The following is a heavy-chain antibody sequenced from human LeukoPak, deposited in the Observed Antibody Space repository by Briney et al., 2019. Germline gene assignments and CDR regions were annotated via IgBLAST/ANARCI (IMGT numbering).Heavy chain of an antibody. CDR1: GFSFSTYA. V-gene: IGHV3-23*01. CDR2: ITNSGGST. D-gene: IGHD3-22*01. CDR3: AKDPDSSGYYRLQP. J-gene: IGHJ1*01. Sequence: PGGSLRLSCAAFGFSFSTYAMTWVRQAPGKGLEWVSTITNSGGSTYYADSVKGRFTISRDNSKNTLYLQMNSLRTEDTAVYYCAKDPDSSGYYRLQPWGQGTLVTVSS.